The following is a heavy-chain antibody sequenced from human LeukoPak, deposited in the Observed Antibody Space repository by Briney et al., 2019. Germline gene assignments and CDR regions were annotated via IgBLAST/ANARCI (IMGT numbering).Heavy chain of an antibody. CDR1: GGSFSGYY. J-gene: IGHJ5*02. CDR2: INHSGST. D-gene: IGHD6-13*01. V-gene: IGHV4-34*01. CDR3: ARDGSAAAAGYNWFDP. Sequence: KPSETLSLTCAVYGGSFSGYYWSWVRQPPGKGLEWLGEINHSGSTNYNPSLKSRVTISVDTSKNQFSLKLSSVTAADTAVYYCARDGSAAAAGYNWFDPWGQGTLVTVSS.